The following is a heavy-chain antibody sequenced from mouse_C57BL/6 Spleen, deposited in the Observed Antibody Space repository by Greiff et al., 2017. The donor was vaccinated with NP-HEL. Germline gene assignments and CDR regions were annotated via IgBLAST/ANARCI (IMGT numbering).Heavy chain of an antibody. CDR2: INPSSGGT. CDR1: GYAFTNYL. V-gene: IGHV1-54*01. CDR3: AFSTTVVAGDWDYAIDY. D-gene: IGHD1-1*01. Sequence: QVQLKESGAELVRPGTSVKVSCKASGYAFTNYLIEWVKQRPGQGLEWMGVINPSSGGTNYNEKFKSKATLTADKSSSTAYMQLSSLTSEDSAVYVCAFSTTVVAGDWDYAIDYWGQGTSVTVSA. J-gene: IGHJ4*01.